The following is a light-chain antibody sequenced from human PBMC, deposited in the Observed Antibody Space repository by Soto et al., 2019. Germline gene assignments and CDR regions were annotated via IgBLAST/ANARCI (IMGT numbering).Light chain of an antibody. CDR3: NSFTTTNTYV. V-gene: IGLV2-14*03. CDR1: SSDVGGFDH. CDR2: NVS. J-gene: IGLJ1*01. Sequence: QSVLTQPASVSGSPGQSITISCTGASSDVGGFDHVSWYQQHPGKVPRLLIYNVSSRPSGVSDRFSGSKSCNTASMTISGVQVEDEAGYYCNSFTTTNTYVFGTGTKVTVL.